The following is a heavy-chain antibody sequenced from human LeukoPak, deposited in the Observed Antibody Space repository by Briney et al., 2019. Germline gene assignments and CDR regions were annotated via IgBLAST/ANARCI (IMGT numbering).Heavy chain of an antibody. D-gene: IGHD2-2*01. CDR1: GGSISSGSYY. CDR2: IYTSGST. CDR3: ARHRGYCSSTSCYLVGHYWFDP. Sequence: PSETLSLTCTVSGGSISSGSYYWSWIRQPAGKGLEWIGRIYTSGSTNYNPSLKSRVTISVDTSKNQFSLKLSSVTAADTAVYYCARHRGYCSSTSCYLVGHYWFDPWGQGTLVTVSS. V-gene: IGHV4-61*02. J-gene: IGHJ5*02.